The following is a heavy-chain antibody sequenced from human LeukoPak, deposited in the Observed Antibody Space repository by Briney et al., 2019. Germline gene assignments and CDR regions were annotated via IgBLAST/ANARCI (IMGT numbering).Heavy chain of an antibody. J-gene: IGHJ6*02. D-gene: IGHD2-15*01. Sequence: GSLRLSCAASGFTFSSYSMNWVRQAPGKGLEWVSSISSSSSYIYYADSVKGRFTISRDNAKNSLYLQMNSLRAEDTAVYYCARELGYCSGGSCSGMDVWGQGTTVTVSS. CDR3: ARELGYCSGGSCSGMDV. CDR1: GFTFSSYS. CDR2: ISSSSSYI. V-gene: IGHV3-21*01.